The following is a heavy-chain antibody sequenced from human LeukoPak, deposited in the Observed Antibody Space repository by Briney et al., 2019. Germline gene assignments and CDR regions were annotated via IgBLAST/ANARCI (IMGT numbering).Heavy chain of an antibody. CDR1: GFTFSSYW. D-gene: IGHD4-17*01. CDR2: IKQDGSEK. V-gene: IGHV3-7*03. J-gene: IGHJ6*03. CDR3: AKGGYGELYYYYMDV. Sequence: GGSLRLSCAASGFTFSSYWMSWVRQAPGKGLEWVANIKQDGSEKYYVDSVKGRFTISYVDSVKGRFTISRDNSKNSLYLQMKSLRVEDTALYYCAKGGYGELYYYYMDVWGKGTTVTVSS.